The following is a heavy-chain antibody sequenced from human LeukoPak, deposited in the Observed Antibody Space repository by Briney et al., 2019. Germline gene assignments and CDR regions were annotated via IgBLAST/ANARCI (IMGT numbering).Heavy chain of an antibody. Sequence: GASVKVSFTASGYTFTSYGISWVRQAPGQGLEWMGWISAYNGNTNYAQKLQGRVTMTTDTSTSTAYMELRSLRSDDTAVYYCARDRGTVTTFDAAGYWGQGTLVTVSS. CDR1: GYTFTSYG. CDR2: ISAYNGNT. V-gene: IGHV1-18*01. CDR3: ARDRGTVTTFDAAGY. J-gene: IGHJ4*02. D-gene: IGHD4-17*01.